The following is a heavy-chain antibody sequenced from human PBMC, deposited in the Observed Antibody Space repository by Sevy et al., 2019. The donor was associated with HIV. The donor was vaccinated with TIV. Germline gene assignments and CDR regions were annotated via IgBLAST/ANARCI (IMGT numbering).Heavy chain of an antibody. J-gene: IGHJ4*02. V-gene: IGHV1-69*13. D-gene: IGHD5-12*01. CDR2: IIPNFGTA. Sequence: ASVKVSCKASGGTFSSYAISWVRQAPGQGLEWMGGIIPNFGTANYAQKFQGRVTITADESTSTAFMELSSLRSEDTAVYYCARDGYNGSYFNWGQGTLVTVSS. CDR1: GGTFSSYA. CDR3: ARDGYNGSYFN.